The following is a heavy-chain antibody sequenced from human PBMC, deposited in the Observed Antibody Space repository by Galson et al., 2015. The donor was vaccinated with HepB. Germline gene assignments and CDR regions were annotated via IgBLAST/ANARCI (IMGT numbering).Heavy chain of an antibody. J-gene: IGHJ4*02. CDR1: GFTFSSYA. Sequence: SLRLSCAASGFTFSSYAMSWVRQAPGKGLEWVSAISGSGGSTYYADSVKGRFTISRDNSKNTLYLQMNSLRAEDTAVYYCAKDLVAGYCSGGSCYSPFDYWGQGTLVTVSS. D-gene: IGHD2-15*01. V-gene: IGHV3-23*01. CDR2: ISGSGGST. CDR3: AKDLVAGYCSGGSCYSPFDY.